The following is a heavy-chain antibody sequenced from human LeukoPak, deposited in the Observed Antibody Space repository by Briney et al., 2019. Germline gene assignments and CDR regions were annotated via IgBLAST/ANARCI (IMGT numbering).Heavy chain of an antibody. J-gene: IGHJ4*02. CDR1: GGTFSSYA. CDR2: IIPILGIA. D-gene: IGHD2-15*01. Sequence: SVKVSCKASGGTFSSYAISWVRQAPGQGLEWMGRIIPILGIANYAQKFQGRVTITADKSTSTAYMELSSLRSEDTAVYYCARDRVCSGGSCFGFDYWGQGTLVTVSS. V-gene: IGHV1-69*04. CDR3: ARDRVCSGGSCFGFDY.